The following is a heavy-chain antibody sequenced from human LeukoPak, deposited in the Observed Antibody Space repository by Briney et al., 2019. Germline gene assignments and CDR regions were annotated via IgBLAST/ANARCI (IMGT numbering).Heavy chain of an antibody. CDR3: ARDNRSWNYYYYMDV. D-gene: IGHD1-14*01. CDR2: INWNGGST. V-gene: IGHV3-20*04. CDR1: GFTLDDYA. Sequence: GGSLRLSCAASGFTLDDYAMSWVRQAPGKGLEWVSGINWNGGSTGYADSVKGRFTISRDNAKNSLYLQMNSLRAEDTALYYCARDNRSWNYYYYMDVWGKGTTVTVSS. J-gene: IGHJ6*03.